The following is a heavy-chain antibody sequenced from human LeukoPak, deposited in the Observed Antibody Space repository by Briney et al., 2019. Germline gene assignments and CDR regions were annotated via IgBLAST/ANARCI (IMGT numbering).Heavy chain of an antibody. V-gene: IGHV3-23*01. CDR1: GFTFSIYA. CDR2: MSGSGGST. J-gene: IGHJ3*02. D-gene: IGHD3-16*01. CDR3: AKDREYSYVYDAFDI. Sequence: PGGSLRLSCAASGFTFSIYAMSWVRQAPGEGLEWVSGMSGSGGSTYYADSVKGRFTISRDNSKNTLYLQMNTLRAEDTAVYYCAKDREYSYVYDAFDIWGQGTLVTVSS.